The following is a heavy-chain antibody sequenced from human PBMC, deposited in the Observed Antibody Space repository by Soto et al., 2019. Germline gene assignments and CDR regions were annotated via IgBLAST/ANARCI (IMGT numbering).Heavy chain of an antibody. CDR3: AREPNYFDY. CDR1: GYTFTSYG. CDR2: ISAHNGNK. Sequence: QVQLVQSGAEVKKPGASVKVSCKASGYTFTSYGISWVRQAPGQGLEWMGWISAHNGNKKYAQKVQGRVTMTTDTSTSTDYMELRSLRSDDTAVYYCAREPNYFDYWGQGTLVTVSS. V-gene: IGHV1-18*01. J-gene: IGHJ4*02.